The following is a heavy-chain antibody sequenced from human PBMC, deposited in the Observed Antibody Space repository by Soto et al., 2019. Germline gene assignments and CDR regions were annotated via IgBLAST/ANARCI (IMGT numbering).Heavy chain of an antibody. D-gene: IGHD3-22*01. V-gene: IGHV4-61*01. J-gene: IGHJ6*02. CDR1: GGSVSSGSYY. CDR3: TRDKNYYDSSGFRYYGMDV. CDR2: IFYSGST. Sequence: SETLSLTCTVSGGSVSSGSYYWSWIRQSPGKGLEWIGYIFYSGSTNYNPSLKSRVTISMDTSKNQFSLKVTSVTAADTAVYYCTRDKNYYDSSGFRYYGMDVWGQGTTVTVSS.